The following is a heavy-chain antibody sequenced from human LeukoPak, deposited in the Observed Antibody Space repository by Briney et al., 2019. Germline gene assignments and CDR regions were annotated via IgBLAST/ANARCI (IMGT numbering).Heavy chain of an antibody. CDR1: GYSISSGYY. Sequence: SETLSLTCAVSGYSISSGYYWGWIRQPPGKGLEWIGSIYHSGSTYYNPSLKSRVTISVDTCKNQFSLKLSSVTAADTAVYYCARSGDTATYYFDYWGQGTLVTVSS. J-gene: IGHJ4*02. CDR3: ARSGDTATYYFDY. V-gene: IGHV4-38-2*01. D-gene: IGHD5-18*01. CDR2: IYHSGST.